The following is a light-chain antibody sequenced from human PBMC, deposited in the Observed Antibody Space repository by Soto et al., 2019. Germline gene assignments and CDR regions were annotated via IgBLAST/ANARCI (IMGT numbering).Light chain of an antibody. J-gene: IGKJ5*01. Sequence: TQITQSPSSLSASLGDKVTITCRSSQGIRNDLGWYQQKPGKAPKLLIYKASSLESGVPSRFSGSGSGTEFTLTISSLQPDDFATYYCQQYQTYATFGQGTRLEI. CDR2: KAS. CDR3: QQYQTYAT. CDR1: QGIRND. V-gene: IGKV1-5*03.